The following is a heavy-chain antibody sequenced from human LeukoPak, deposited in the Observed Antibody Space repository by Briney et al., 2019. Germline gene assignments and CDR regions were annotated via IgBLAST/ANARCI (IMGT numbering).Heavy chain of an antibody. Sequence: GGSLRLSCAASGFTFSDYYMSWIRQAPGKGLEWVSYISTSRSSTNYADPVKGRFTISRDNAKNSLFLQMNSLRAEDTAVYYCARDRGGAAAYWGQGTLVTVSS. D-gene: IGHD3-16*01. CDR1: GFTFSDYY. CDR2: ISTSRSST. CDR3: ARDRGGAAAY. V-gene: IGHV3-11*05. J-gene: IGHJ4*02.